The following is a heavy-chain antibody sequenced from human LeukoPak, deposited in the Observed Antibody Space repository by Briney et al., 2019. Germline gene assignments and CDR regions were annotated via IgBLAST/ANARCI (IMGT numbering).Heavy chain of an antibody. CDR3: TTDCSTTSCLGDGAFDI. V-gene: IGHV3-15*01. Sequence: PGGSLRLSCAASGFTFSHAWMTWVRQAPGKGLEWVGRIKGKIDGGTTDYATPVKGRFIMSRDDSENTLYLQMNTLKTEDSAVYYCTTDCSTTSCLGDGAFDIWGQGTMVTVSS. CDR2: IKGKIDGGTT. J-gene: IGHJ3*02. D-gene: IGHD2-2*01. CDR1: GFTFSHAW.